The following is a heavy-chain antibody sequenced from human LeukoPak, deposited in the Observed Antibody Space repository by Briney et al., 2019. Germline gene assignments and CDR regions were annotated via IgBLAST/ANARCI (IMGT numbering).Heavy chain of an antibody. J-gene: IGHJ2*01. CDR1: GGSISSYY. CDR2: IYTSGST. D-gene: IGHD1-1*01. Sequence: PSETLSLTCTVSGGSISSYYWSWIRQPAGKGLEWIGRIYTSGSTDYNPSLKSRVTMSLDTSKNQFSLKLSSVTAADTAVYYCARDLGLLEDRYFDLWGRGTLVTVSS. CDR3: ARDLGLLEDRYFDL. V-gene: IGHV4-4*07.